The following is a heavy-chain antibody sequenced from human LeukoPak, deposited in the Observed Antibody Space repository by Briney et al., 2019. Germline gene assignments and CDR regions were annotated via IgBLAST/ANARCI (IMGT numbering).Heavy chain of an antibody. CDR3: ARGSLVVVVPAAIHS. Sequence: ASVNVSCKASGYTFTVYYLHWLRLAPGQGLAWMGWINPNSCGTNYAQKFQGRVTMTRDTSTSTAYMELSRLRSDDTAVYYCARGSLVVVVPAAIHSWGQGTLVTVSS. CDR2: INPNSCGT. D-gene: IGHD2-2*01. CDR1: GYTFTVYY. V-gene: IGHV1-2*02. J-gene: IGHJ5*02.